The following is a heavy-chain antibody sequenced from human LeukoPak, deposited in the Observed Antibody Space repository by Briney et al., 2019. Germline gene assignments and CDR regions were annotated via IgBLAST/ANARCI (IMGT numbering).Heavy chain of an antibody. D-gene: IGHD5-18*01. Sequence: GGSLRLSCGASGFTFRNFWMSWVRQAPGKGLEWVANIKQDGSEKYYVDSVKGRFTISRDNAKNSLYLQMNSLRAEDTAVYYCAADTAMARMYYFDYWGQGTLVTVSS. J-gene: IGHJ4*02. V-gene: IGHV3-7*01. CDR1: GFTFRNFW. CDR3: AADTAMARMYYFDY. CDR2: IKQDGSEK.